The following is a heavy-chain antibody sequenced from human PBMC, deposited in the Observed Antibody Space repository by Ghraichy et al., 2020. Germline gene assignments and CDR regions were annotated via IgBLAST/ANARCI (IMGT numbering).Heavy chain of an antibody. J-gene: IGHJ6*02. CDR1: GFTFSSYG. CDR2: IWYDGSNK. V-gene: IGHV3-33*01. CDR3: ARDQKDIVVVNRDYYYYGMDV. D-gene: IGHD2-2*01. Sequence: GGSLRLTCAASGFTFSSYGMHWVRQAPGKGLEWVAVIWYDGSNKYYADSVKGRFTISRDNSKNTLYLQMNSLRAEDTAVYYCARDQKDIVVVNRDYYYYGMDVWGQGTTVTVSS.